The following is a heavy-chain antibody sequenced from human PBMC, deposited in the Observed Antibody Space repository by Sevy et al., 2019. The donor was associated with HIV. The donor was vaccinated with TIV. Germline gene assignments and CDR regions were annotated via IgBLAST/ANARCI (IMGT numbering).Heavy chain of an antibody. J-gene: IGHJ4*02. CDR1: GFTFSANW. CDR2: LNGDGSDK. CDR3: AHETFGRFES. D-gene: IGHD3-16*01. Sequence: GGSLRLSCAASGFTFSANWMNWVRRAPGKGLEWVANLNGDGSDKDYVDSVEGRFTISRDNAKNLLYLQMNSLRVEDTAVYYCAHETFGRFESWGQGTLVTVSS. V-gene: IGHV3-7*01.